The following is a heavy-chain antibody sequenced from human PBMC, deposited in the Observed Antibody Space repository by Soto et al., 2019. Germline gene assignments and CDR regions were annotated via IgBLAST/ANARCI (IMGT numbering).Heavy chain of an antibody. CDR3: ARNSMMDV. CDR2: VRGGGTT. J-gene: IGHJ6*02. V-gene: IGHV3-53*01. CDR1: VFTARSHY. Sequence: GGSLRLSCAASVFTARSHYINWVRQAPGKGLEWVSIVRGGGTTYYADSVKGRFTVSRDNSKNTLYLQMDSLRVEDTAVYYCARNSMMDVWGQGTSVTVSS.